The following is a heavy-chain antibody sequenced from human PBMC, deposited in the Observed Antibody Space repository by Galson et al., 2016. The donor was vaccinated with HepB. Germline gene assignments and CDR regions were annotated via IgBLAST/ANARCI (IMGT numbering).Heavy chain of an antibody. CDR3: ARGHFTGWHFDL. CDR1: GFTLSTYD. Sequence: SLRLSCAASGFTLSTYDIQWVRQGTGKGLQWVSRIGKGGDTHYLGSVKGRFIISRENAKNSVYLQMNSLRAEDTAVYYCARGHFTGWHFDLRGRGTLITVSS. V-gene: IGHV3-13*01. J-gene: IGHJ2*01. CDR2: IGKGGDT. D-gene: IGHD2-8*02.